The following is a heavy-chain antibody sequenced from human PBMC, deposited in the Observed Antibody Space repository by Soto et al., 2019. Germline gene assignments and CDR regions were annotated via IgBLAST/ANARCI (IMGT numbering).Heavy chain of an antibody. V-gene: IGHV4-4*02. D-gene: IGHD6-6*01. CDR2: IYHSGST. CDR1: GGSISSSNW. Sequence: QVQLQESGPGLVKPSGTLSLTCAVSGGSISSSNWWSWVRQPPGKGLEWMGEIYHSGSTNYNPSLKSRVTISVDKSENQFSLKLSSVTAADTAVYYCARVVPDYYGMDVWCQGTTVTVSS. J-gene: IGHJ6*02. CDR3: ARVVPDYYGMDV.